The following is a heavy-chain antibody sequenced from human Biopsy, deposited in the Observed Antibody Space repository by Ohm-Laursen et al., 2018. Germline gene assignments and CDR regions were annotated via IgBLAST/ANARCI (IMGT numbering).Heavy chain of an antibody. D-gene: IGHD3-10*01. CDR3: ARSRGSSGIATIYYYGMDV. CDR1: GFTLSSYS. CDR2: ISSSSDNI. J-gene: IGHJ6*02. V-gene: IGHV3-21*01. Sequence: SLRLSCSASGFTLSSYSMNWVRQTPGKGLEWVSTISSSSDNIYYVDSVKGRFTISRDNAKNSLYLLMNSLRAEDTAVYYCARSRGSSGIATIYYYGMDVWGQGTTVTVSS.